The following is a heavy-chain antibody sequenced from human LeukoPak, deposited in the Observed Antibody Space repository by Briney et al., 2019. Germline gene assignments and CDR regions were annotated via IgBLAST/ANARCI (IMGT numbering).Heavy chain of an antibody. Sequence: PSETLSLTCTVSGGSISSGGYYWSWIRQHPGKGLEWIGYIYYSGSTYYNPSLKSRVTISVDTSKHQFSLKLSSVTAADMAVYYCARDGDYYGSGSYYYGMDVWGKGTTVTVSS. V-gene: IGHV4-31*03. D-gene: IGHD3-10*01. CDR2: IYYSGST. J-gene: IGHJ6*04. CDR1: GGSISSGGYY. CDR3: ARDGDYYGSGSYYYGMDV.